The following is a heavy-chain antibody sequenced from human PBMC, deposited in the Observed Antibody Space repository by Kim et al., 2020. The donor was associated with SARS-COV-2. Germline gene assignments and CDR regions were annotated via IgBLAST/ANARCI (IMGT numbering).Heavy chain of an antibody. CDR3: ARENYGSGTPTFLDY. D-gene: IGHD3-10*01. J-gene: IGHJ4*02. V-gene: IGHV1-69*01. Sequence: KFQGRVTITADESTSTAYMELSSLRSEDTAVYYCARENYGSGTPTFLDYWGQGTLVTVSS.